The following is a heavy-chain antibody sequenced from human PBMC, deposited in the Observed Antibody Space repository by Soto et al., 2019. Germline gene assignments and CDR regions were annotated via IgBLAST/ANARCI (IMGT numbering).Heavy chain of an antibody. CDR2: INHSGST. V-gene: IGHV4-34*01. Sequence: SETLSLTCAVYGGSFSGYYWSWIRQPPGKGLEWIGEINHSGSTNYNPSLKSRVTISVDTSKNQFSLKLSSVTAADTAVYYCARGLEGITGTSVRYXMDVWGKGTTVTVS. D-gene: IGHD1-20*01. CDR1: GGSFSGYY. J-gene: IGHJ6*03. CDR3: ARGLEGITGTSVRYXMDV.